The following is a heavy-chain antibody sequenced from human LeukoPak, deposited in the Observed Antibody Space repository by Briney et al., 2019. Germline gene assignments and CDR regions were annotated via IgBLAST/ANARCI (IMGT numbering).Heavy chain of an antibody. D-gene: IGHD2-15*01. V-gene: IGHV4-30-4*01. J-gene: IGHJ4*02. CDR1: GGSISSGDYY. Sequence: SETLSLTCTVSGGSISSGDYYWSWIRQPPGKGLEWIGYIYYSGSTYYNPSLKSRVTISVDTSKNQFSLKLSSVTAADTAVYYCATAGKYCSGGSCYNTFDYWAREPWSPSPQ. CDR3: ATAGKYCSGGSCYNTFDY. CDR2: IYYSGST.